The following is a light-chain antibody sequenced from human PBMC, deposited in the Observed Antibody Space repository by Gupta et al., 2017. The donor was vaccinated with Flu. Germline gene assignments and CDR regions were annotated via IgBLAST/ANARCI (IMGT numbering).Light chain of an antibody. V-gene: IGLV3-9*01. CDR3: QGGDGSAI. Sequence: VDMGKTATITCAGENSGSKTVHWYQKRPGKRRTLVIDRETNRPSGIPEGFSGSNSGNTATXTXRTAKGXDEGDYYCQGGDGSAIFGGGTKLTVL. J-gene: IGLJ2*01. CDR1: NSGSKT. CDR2: RET.